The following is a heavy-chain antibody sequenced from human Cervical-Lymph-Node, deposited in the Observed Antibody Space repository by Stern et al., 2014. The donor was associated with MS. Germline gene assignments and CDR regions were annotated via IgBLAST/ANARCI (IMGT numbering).Heavy chain of an antibody. V-gene: IGHV4-4*07. CDR1: NASTSVYF. CDR3: ATSSDASGWRYFDL. D-gene: IGHD3-22*01. Sequence: QVPLQESGPGLVEPSETLSLTCTVSNASTSVYFWSWIRQPAGGGLEWIGRILTSRSTNYNPSLSSRVTMSTDTSQNQVSRRLSSVTAADTAMYYCATSSDASGWRYFDLWGRGALVTVSS. J-gene: IGHJ2*01. CDR2: ILTSRST.